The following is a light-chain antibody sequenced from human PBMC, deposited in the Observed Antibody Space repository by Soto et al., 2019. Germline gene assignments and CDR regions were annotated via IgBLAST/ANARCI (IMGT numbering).Light chain of an antibody. J-gene: IGKJ1*01. CDR2: DAS. Sequence: ETVMTQSPATLSASPGERVALSCRASQSIGRNLAWYQQKPGQAPRLLIYDASSRTTEFPARFSGSGSGTEFTLSISSLQSEDFAFYYCQQYNNLPRTFGPGTKVEIK. CDR3: QQYNNLPRT. V-gene: IGKV3-15*01. CDR1: QSIGRN.